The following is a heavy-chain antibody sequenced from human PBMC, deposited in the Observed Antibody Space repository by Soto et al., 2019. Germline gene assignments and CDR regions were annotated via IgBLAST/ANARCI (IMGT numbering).Heavy chain of an antibody. J-gene: IGHJ4*02. CDR2: IYWDDDK. CDR3: AHSVVAGLGYYFDY. D-gene: IGHD6-19*01. V-gene: IGHV2-5*02. Sequence: SGPTLVNPTQSLTLTCTFSGFSLSSTRVAVGWIRQPPGKALEWLALIYWDDDKRYSPFLKSRLTITKDTSKNQVVLTMTNMDPVDTATYYCAHSVVAGLGYYFDYWGQGTLVTVSS. CDR1: GFSLSSTRVA.